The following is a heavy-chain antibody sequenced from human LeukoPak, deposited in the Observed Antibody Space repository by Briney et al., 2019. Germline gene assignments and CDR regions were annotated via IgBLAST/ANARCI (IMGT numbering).Heavy chain of an antibody. CDR2: IYTSGST. J-gene: IGHJ4*02. D-gene: IGHD2-15*01. V-gene: IGHV4-4*07. CDR3: ARHVAPDMDYFDY. CDR1: GGSISRYY. Sequence: PSETLSLTCTVSGGSISRYYWSWIRQPAGKGLEWIGRIYTSGSTNYNPSLKSRLTISVDTSKNQFSLTLTSVTAADTAVYYCARHVAPDMDYFDYWGPGTLVTVSP.